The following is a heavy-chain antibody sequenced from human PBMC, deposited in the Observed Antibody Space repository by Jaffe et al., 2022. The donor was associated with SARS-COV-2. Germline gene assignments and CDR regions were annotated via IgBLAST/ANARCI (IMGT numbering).Heavy chain of an antibody. D-gene: IGHD1-7*01. J-gene: IGHJ5*02. CDR3: TTDRGNLELPTFSS. Sequence: EVQLVESGGGLVKPGGSLRLSCAASGFTFRNAYMSWVRQAPGKGLEWVGHIKRDTHGGTSDYAPPVRGRVTISRDGSDSALYLQINSLKIEDTAVYYCTTDRGNLELPTFSSWGQGTLVTVSS. CDR1: GFTFRNAY. V-gene: IGHV3-15*01. CDR2: IKRDTHGGTS.